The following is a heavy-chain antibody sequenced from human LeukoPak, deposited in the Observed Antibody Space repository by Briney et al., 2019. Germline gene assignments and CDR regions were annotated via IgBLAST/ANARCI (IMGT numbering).Heavy chain of an antibody. CDR1: GYTFTGYY. CDR2: INPSGGST. D-gene: IGHD3-22*01. Sequence: ASVKVSCKASGYTFTGYYMHWVRQAPGQGLEWMGIINPSGGSTSYAQKFQGRVTMTRDTSTSTVYMELSSLRSEDTAVYYCARGIPVGYYDSSGYYYGYFQHWGQGTLVTVSS. J-gene: IGHJ1*01. CDR3: ARGIPVGYYDSSGYYYGYFQH. V-gene: IGHV1-46*01.